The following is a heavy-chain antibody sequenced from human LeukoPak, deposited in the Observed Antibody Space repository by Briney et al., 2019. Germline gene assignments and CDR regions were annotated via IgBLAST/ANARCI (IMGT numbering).Heavy chain of an antibody. J-gene: IGHJ6*02. V-gene: IGHV3-21*01. D-gene: IGHD4-17*01. CDR2: ISSSSSYI. CDR3: ASDVAGGTVTTFGMDV. CDR1: GFTFSSYS. Sequence: GGSLRLSCAASGFTFSSYSMNWVRQAPGKGLEWVSSISSSSSYIYYADSVKGRFTISRDNAKNSLYLQMNSLRAEDTAVYYCASDVAGGTVTTFGMDVWGQGTTVTVSS.